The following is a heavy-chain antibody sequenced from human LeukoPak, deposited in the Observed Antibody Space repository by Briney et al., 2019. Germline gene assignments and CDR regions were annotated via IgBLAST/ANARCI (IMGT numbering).Heavy chain of an antibody. CDR3: ATSDGYGLVGI. Sequence: PSETLSLTCGVAGVSIGSGSNYWGWIRQPPGKTLEWIGSIYSSGSTYYNPSLKSRVIILIDTAKNHFSLNLSSVTAADTAVYYCATSDGYGLVGIWGQGTMVTVSS. D-gene: IGHD3-10*01. V-gene: IGHV4-39*07. CDR1: GVSIGSGSNY. CDR2: IYSSGST. J-gene: IGHJ3*02.